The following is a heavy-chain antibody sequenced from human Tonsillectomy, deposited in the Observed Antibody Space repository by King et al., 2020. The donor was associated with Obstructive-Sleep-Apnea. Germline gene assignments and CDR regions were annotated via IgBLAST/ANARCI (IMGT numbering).Heavy chain of an antibody. CDR2: IWYDGTKN. Sequence: VQLVESGGGVVQPGRSLRLSCAASGFTFSSYGMHWVRQAPGKGLEWVAVIWYDGTKNYYADSVKGRFTISRDNSKYTLYLQVNSLRVEDTAVYYCARENLWFGESINSAPYYYGLDVWGQGTTVTVSS. CDR3: ARENLWFGESINSAPYYYGLDV. CDR1: GFTFSSYG. V-gene: IGHV3-33*01. D-gene: IGHD3-10*01. J-gene: IGHJ6*02.